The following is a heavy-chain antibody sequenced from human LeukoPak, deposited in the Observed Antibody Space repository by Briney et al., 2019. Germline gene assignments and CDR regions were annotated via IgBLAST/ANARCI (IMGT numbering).Heavy chain of an antibody. J-gene: IGHJ6*02. CDR1: GYTFSDYY. D-gene: IGHD1-26*01. Sequence: GASVKVSCEASGYTFSDYYIQWMRQAPGQGLEWMGWINPKSGDTTYAHNFQDRVTMSRDTSISSAYMELSRLRSDDTAAYYCARETKWELQFFAMDVWGQGTTVTVSS. V-gene: IGHV1-2*02. CDR2: INPKSGDT. CDR3: ARETKWELQFFAMDV.